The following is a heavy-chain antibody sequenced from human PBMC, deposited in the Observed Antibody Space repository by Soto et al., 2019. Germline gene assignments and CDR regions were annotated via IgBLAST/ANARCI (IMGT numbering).Heavy chain of an antibody. V-gene: IGHV3-33*01. CDR3: ARDVGEQGYSDY. CDR1: GFTFSSYG. Sequence: QVQLVESGGGVVQPGRSLRLSCAASGFTFSSYGMHWVRQAPGKGLEWVAVIWYDGSNKYYADSVKGRFTISRDNSKNTLYLQMNSLRAEDTAVYYCARDVGEQGYSDYWGQGTLVTVSS. J-gene: IGHJ4*02. CDR2: IWYDGSNK.